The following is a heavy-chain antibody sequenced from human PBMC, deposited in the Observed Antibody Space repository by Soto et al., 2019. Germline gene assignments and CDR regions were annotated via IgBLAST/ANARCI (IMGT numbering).Heavy chain of an antibody. CDR3: AKWAPTYNDFWSGLGTSGIDV. J-gene: IGHJ6*02. V-gene: IGHV3-30*18. D-gene: IGHD3-3*01. CDR2: ISYDGRNK. Sequence: QVQLVESGGGVVQPGRSLRLSCAASGFTFSSYGMHWVRQAPGKGLEWVAVISYDGRNKVYADSVKGRFTLSRDNSRNAVYLQMNRLSVDDTAVYYCAKWAPTYNDFWSGLGTSGIDVWGQGTTVTVSS. CDR1: GFTFSSYG.